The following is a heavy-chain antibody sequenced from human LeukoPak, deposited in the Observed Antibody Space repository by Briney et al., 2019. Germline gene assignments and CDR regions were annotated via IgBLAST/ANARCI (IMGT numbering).Heavy chain of an antibody. V-gene: IGHV1-46*01. D-gene: IGHD6-13*01. J-gene: IGHJ4*02. CDR1: GYTFTSYY. CDR3: ARRGEAAAGDY. Sequence: GASVKVSCKASGYTFTSYYMHWVRQAPGQGLEWMGIINPSGGSTSYAQKFQGRVTMTRDTSTSTVYMELSRLRSEDTAVYYCARRGEAAAGDYWGQGTLVTVSS. CDR2: INPSGGST.